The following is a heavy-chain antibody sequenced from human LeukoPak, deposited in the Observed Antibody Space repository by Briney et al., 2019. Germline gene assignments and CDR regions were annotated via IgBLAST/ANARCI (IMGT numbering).Heavy chain of an antibody. CDR3: ARDPVVDYYYYYMDV. D-gene: IGHD2-15*01. J-gene: IGHJ6*03. Sequence: TSQTLSLTCAVSGGSISSGDYYWSWIRQPPGKGLEWIGYIYYSGSTYYNPSLKSRVTISVDTSKNQFSLKLSPVTAADTAVYYCARDPVVDYYYYYMDVWGKGTTVTVSS. V-gene: IGHV4-30-4*08. CDR1: GGSISSGDYY. CDR2: IYYSGST.